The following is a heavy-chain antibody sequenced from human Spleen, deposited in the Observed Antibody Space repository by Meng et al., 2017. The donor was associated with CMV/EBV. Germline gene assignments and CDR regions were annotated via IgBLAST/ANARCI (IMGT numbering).Heavy chain of an antibody. CDR1: GFTFSSYG. CDR2: ISYDGSNK. D-gene: IGHD4-11*01. CDR3: AAAQPPKIYSRPPNWFEP. Sequence: GESLKISCAASGFTFSSYGMHWVRQAPGKGLEWVAVISYDGSNKYYADSVKGRFTISRDNSKNTLYLQMNSLRAEDTAVYYCAAAQPPKIYSRPPNWFEPWGQGTLVTVSS. J-gene: IGHJ5*02. V-gene: IGHV3-30*19.